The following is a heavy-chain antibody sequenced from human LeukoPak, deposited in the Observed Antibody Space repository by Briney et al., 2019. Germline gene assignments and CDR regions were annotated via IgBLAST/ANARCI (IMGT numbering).Heavy chain of an antibody. V-gene: IGHV3-33*01. CDR1: GFTFRSYG. Sequence: PGRSLRLSCAASGFTFRSYGMYWVPQAPGKGLEWVAVIWHDGSNKYQLDSVKGRFTISRDNSKNTLYLQIDSLRAEDTAVYYRARGYEVDWYFDLWGRGTLVTVSS. CDR3: ARGYEVDWYFDL. CDR2: IWHDGSNK. J-gene: IGHJ2*01. D-gene: IGHD3-3*01.